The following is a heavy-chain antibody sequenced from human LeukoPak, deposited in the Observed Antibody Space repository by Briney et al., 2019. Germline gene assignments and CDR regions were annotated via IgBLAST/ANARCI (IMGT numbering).Heavy chain of an antibody. CDR3: ITNGGGDSGYGNFDY. CDR1: GFTFDDYA. J-gene: IGHJ4*02. CDR2: ISWNSDTR. Sequence: GRSLRLSCAVSGFTFDDYAMHWVRQVPGKCLEWVAGISWNSDTRGYVDSVKGRFTISRDNARNSLYLQMNSLRAEDTALYYCITNGGGDSGYGNFDYWGQGTLVTVSS. V-gene: IGHV3-9*01. D-gene: IGHD5-12*01.